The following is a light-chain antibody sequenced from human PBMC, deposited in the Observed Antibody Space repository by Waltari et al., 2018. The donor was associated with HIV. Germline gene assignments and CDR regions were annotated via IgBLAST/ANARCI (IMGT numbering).Light chain of an antibody. V-gene: IGKV4-1*01. CDR3: EQYYNLPRT. CDR2: CAA. CDR1: QTLLYRANNKNY. Sequence: DVLLTQSPDSLPVSLGARATINCTSNQTLLYRANNKNYLAWYQQRLGQPPKLLSYCAASRQSGVPDRFSGSGSDTDFSLTISDVQAADVAIYFCEQYYNLPRTFGQGT. J-gene: IGKJ2*02.